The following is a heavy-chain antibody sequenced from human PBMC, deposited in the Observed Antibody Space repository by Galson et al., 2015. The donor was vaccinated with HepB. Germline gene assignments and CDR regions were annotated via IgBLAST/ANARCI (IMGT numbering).Heavy chain of an antibody. V-gene: IGHV5-10-1*01. CDR3: ARRYRCSGCSCFSDFAH. CDR2: IDPSDSYT. D-gene: IGHD2-15*01. CDR1: GYSFTNYW. J-gene: IGHJ4*02. Sequence: QSGAEVKKPGESLKISCKGSGYSFTNYWIGWVRQMPGKGLEWMGRIDPSDSYTNYSTSFQGHVTISADKSISTAYLQLSSLKASDTAMYYCARRYRCSGCSCFSDFAHWGQGTLVTVSS.